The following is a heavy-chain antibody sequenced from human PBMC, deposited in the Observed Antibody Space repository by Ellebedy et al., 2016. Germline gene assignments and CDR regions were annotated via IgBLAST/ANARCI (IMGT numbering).Heavy chain of an antibody. CDR3: ARGSITVFGGVDV. CDR1: GFTFSSYW. V-gene: IGHV3-74*01. CDR2: IKGDESGI. J-gene: IGHJ6*04. D-gene: IGHD3-3*01. Sequence: GESLKISXAASGFTFSSYWMHWVRQAPGKGLVWVSRIKGDESGIAYADSVKGRFTISRDNGKNTLYLQMNSLRAEDTAVYYCARGSITVFGGVDVWGKGTTVTVSS.